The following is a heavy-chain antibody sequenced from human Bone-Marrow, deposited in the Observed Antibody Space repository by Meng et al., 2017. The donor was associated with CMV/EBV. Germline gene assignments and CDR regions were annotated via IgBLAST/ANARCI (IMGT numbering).Heavy chain of an antibody. CDR2: IYYSGST. Sequence: SETLSLTRTVSGGSVSSGSHCWSWIRQPPGKGLAWIGYIYYSGSTNYNPSLKSRVTISVDTSKNQFSLKLSSVTAADTAVYYCARARCSSTSCYTRGEDYYYYYGMDVWGQRTTVTVSS. D-gene: IGHD2-2*02. J-gene: IGHJ6*02. V-gene: IGHV4-61*01. CDR1: GGSVSSGSHC. CDR3: ARARCSSTSCYTRGEDYYYYYGMDV.